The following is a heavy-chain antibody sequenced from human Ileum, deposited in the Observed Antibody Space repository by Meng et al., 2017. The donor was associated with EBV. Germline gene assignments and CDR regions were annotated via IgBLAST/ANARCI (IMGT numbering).Heavy chain of an antibody. D-gene: IGHD4-23*01. CDR2: IQHSGST. Sequence: QRRLQGAGSGLVKPSQTLSLTCAVSGGSISSGGHSWSWIRQPPGKGLEWIGDIQHSGSTYYNPSLKSRVTISVDRSRNQFSLKLSSVTAADTAVHYRARAHPVVYFFDYWGQGTLVTVSS. CDR3: ARAHPVVYFFDY. CDR1: GGSISSGGHS. J-gene: IGHJ4*02. V-gene: IGHV4-30-2*01.